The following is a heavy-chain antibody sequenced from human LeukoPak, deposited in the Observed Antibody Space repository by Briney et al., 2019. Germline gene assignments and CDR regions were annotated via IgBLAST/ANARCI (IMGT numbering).Heavy chain of an antibody. V-gene: IGHV1-3*03. D-gene: IGHD3-22*01. Sequence: ASVKLSCKAAGYTFTSYAMQWVRQAPGQRLEWMGWINAGNGNTKYSQEFQGRVTITRDTYASTAYMELSSLRSEDMAVYYCARGEYYYDSSGYYQAFDYWGQGTLVTVSS. J-gene: IGHJ4*02. CDR1: GYTFTSYA. CDR2: INAGNGNT. CDR3: ARGEYYYDSSGYYQAFDY.